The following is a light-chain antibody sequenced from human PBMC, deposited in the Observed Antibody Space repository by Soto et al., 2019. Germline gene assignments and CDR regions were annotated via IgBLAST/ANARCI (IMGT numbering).Light chain of an antibody. Sequence: QSVLTQPASVSGSPGQSITISCTGTSSDVGVYNYVSWYQQHPGRAPKLMIYDVSVRPSGVSNRFSGSKSGNTASLTISGLRAEDEADYFCRSYRSSNGLSVFGTGTKVTVL. CDR3: RSYRSSNGLSV. V-gene: IGLV2-14*03. CDR1: SSDVGVYNY. CDR2: DVS. J-gene: IGLJ1*01.